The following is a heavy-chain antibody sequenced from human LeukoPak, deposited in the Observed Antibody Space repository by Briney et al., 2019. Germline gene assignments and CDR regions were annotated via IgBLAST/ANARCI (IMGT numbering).Heavy chain of an antibody. J-gene: IGHJ6*02. CDR2: INPNSGGT. V-gene: IGHV1-2*02. D-gene: IGHD2-2*01. Sequence: ASVKVSCKASGYTFTDDYVQWVRQAPGQGLEWMGSINPNSGGTNYAQKFQGRVTMTRDTSISTAYMELSRLRSDDTAVYYCARDHCTSTGCYENYYYGLDVWGQGTTVTVSS. CDR1: GYTFTDDY. CDR3: ARDHCTSTGCYENYYYGLDV.